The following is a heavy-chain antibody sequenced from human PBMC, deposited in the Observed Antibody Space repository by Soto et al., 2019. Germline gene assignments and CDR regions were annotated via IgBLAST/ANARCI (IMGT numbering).Heavy chain of an antibody. CDR1: GGSISSGDYY. CDR3: ARVRFLEWLSPGWFDP. V-gene: IGHV4-30-4*01. D-gene: IGHD3-3*01. Sequence: QVQLQESGPGLVKPSQTLSLTCTVSGGSISSGDYYWSWIRQPPGKGLEWIGYIYYSGSTYYNPSLKSRVNISLDTSKCQFSLKLSSVTAADTAVYYCARVRFLEWLSPGWFDPWGQGTLVTVSS. J-gene: IGHJ5*02. CDR2: IYYSGST.